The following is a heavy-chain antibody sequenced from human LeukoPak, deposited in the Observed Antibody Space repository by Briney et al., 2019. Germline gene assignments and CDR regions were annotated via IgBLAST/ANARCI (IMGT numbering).Heavy chain of an antibody. Sequence: PGGSLRLSCAASGFTFSSYEMNWVRQAPGKGLEWVSYISSSGSTIYYADSVRGRFTISRDNAKNSLYLQMNSLRAEDTAVYYCAKGGNTAMVGRGQGTTVTVSS. CDR3: AKGGNTAMVG. J-gene: IGHJ6*02. CDR2: ISSSGSTI. CDR1: GFTFSSYE. D-gene: IGHD5-18*01. V-gene: IGHV3-48*03.